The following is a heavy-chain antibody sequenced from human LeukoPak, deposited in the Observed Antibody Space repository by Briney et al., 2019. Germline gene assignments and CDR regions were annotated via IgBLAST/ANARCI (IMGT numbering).Heavy chain of an antibody. CDR1: GFTFSSYV. CDR3: ATTLLRASTYMDV. CDR2: ISGSGGST. Sequence: PGGSLRLSCAASGFTFSSYVMSWVRQARGKGLEWVSGISGSGGSTYYADSVKGRFTISRDNSKNTLYLQMNSLRAEDTAVYYCATTLLRASTYMDVWGKGTTVTVSS. D-gene: IGHD1-1*01. J-gene: IGHJ6*03. V-gene: IGHV3-23*01.